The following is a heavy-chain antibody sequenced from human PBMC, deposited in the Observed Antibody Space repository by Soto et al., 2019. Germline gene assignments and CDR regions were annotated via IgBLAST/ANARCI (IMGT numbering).Heavy chain of an antibody. Sequence: GGSLRLSCAASGFTFSNAWMNWVRQAPGKGLEWVGRIKSKTDGGATDYAAPVKGRFTISRDDSKNTLYLQMNSLKTEDTAVYYCTTDPYYDFWSGYYHPTYYYYGMDVWGQGTTVTVSS. CDR1: GFTFSNAW. CDR2: IKSKTDGGAT. V-gene: IGHV3-15*07. CDR3: TTDPYYDFWSGYYHPTYYYYGMDV. J-gene: IGHJ6*02. D-gene: IGHD3-3*01.